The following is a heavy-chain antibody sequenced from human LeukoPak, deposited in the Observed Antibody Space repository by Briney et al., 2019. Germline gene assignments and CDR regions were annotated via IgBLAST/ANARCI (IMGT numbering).Heavy chain of an antibody. D-gene: IGHD2-15*01. CDR2: IYPGDSAT. V-gene: IGHV5-51*01. J-gene: IGHJ4*02. CDR1: GYSFTCYW. CDR3: ARRGCNGGSCYAY. Sequence: GESLKISCKGSGYSFTCYWIGWVRQMPGKGLEWMGIIYPGDSATRYSPSFQGQVTISADKSISTAYLQWSSLKASDSAMYYCARRGCNGGSCYAYWGQGTLVTVSS.